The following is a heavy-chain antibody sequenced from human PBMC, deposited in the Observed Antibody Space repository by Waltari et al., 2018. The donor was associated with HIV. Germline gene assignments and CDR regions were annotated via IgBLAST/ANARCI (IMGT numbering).Heavy chain of an antibody. V-gene: IGHV1-8*01. CDR3: ARLLRGFSYGGAFDL. D-gene: IGHD5-18*01. CDR2: MNPNSGNT. J-gene: IGHJ3*01. Sequence: QAQLVQSGAEVKKPGASVKVSCKASGYTFTSHDINWVRQATGQGLEWMGWMNPNSGNTSYAQMFQGRVTMTRNTSINTAYMELSSLKSEDTAVYYCARLLRGFSYGGAFDLWGQGTVVIVSS. CDR1: GYTFTSHD.